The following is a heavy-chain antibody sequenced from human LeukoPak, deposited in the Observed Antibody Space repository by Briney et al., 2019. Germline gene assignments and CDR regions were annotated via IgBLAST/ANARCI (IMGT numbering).Heavy chain of an antibody. CDR2: IIPIFGTA. D-gene: IGHD6-13*01. Sequence: ASVKVSCKASGGTFSSYAISWVRQAPGQGLEWMGGIIPIFGTANYAQKFQGRVTITADKPTSTAYVELSSLRSEDTAVYYCARDSSSWSITNWFDPWGQGTLVTVSS. V-gene: IGHV1-69*06. J-gene: IGHJ5*02. CDR1: GGTFSSYA. CDR3: ARDSSSWSITNWFDP.